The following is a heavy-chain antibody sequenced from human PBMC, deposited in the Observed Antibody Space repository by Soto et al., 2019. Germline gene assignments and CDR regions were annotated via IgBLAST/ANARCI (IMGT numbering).Heavy chain of an antibody. CDR1: GGSISSYY. D-gene: IGHD6-13*01. CDR2: IYYSGST. J-gene: IGHJ5*02. CDR3: ARVAAAGLWGWFDP. Sequence: SETLSLTCTVSGGSISSYYWSWIRQPPGKGLEWIGYIYYSGSTNYNPSLKSRVTISVDTSKNQFSLKLSSVTAADTAVYYCARVAAAGLWGWFDPWGQGTLVTAPQ. V-gene: IGHV4-59*08.